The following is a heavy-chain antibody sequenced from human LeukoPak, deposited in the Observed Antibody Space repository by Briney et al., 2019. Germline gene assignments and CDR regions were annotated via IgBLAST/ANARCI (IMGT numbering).Heavy chain of an antibody. J-gene: IGHJ3*02. Sequence: GGSLRLSCAASGFTFSGYAMSWVRQAPGRGLEWLSYISSSSSTISYADSVKGRFTISRDNAQNSLYLLMNSLRDEDTAVYYCARETGYAFDIWGQGTMVTVSS. CDR2: ISSSSSTI. CDR3: ARETGYAFDI. CDR1: GFTFSGYA. V-gene: IGHV3-48*02.